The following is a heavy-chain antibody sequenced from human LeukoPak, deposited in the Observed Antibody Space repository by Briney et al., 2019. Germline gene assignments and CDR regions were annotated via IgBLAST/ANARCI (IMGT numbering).Heavy chain of an antibody. V-gene: IGHV3-21*04. CDR3: AKSGYNRFDY. CDR2: ISSTRSYI. Sequence: ETGGSLRLSCAASGFTFSSYTMNWVRQAPGKGLEWVSFISSTRSYIYYADSVKGRFTISRDDAKTSVYLQMNSLRAEDTAVYYCAKSGYNRFDYWGQGILVTVSS. J-gene: IGHJ4*02. D-gene: IGHD5-24*01. CDR1: GFTFSSYT.